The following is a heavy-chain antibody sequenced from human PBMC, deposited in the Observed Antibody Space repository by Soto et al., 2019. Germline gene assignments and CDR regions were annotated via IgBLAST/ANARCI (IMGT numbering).Heavy chain of an antibody. Sequence: EVQLLESGGGLVQPWGSLRLSCVASGFTFSSYAMGWVRQAPGKGLGWVSTISGSGGNSFYADSVKGRFTISRDNSKNTLYVQMNSLRTEDTAVYYCAKGDNGRAAAGLWGSWGQGTLVTVSS. D-gene: IGHD6-13*01. CDR3: AKGDNGRAAAGLWGS. CDR2: ISGSGGNS. V-gene: IGHV3-23*01. CDR1: GFTFSSYA. J-gene: IGHJ5*02.